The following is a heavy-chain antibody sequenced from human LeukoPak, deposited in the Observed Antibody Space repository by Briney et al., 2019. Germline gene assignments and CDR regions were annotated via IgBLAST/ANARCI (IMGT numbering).Heavy chain of an antibody. CDR1: RFTFSNYW. D-gene: IGHD2-2*01. Sequence: PGGSLRLSYAASRFTFSNYWMNWVRQAPGKGLEWVSYISSGSNTIYYADSVKGRFTISRDNARNSLFLQMNSLRSDDTAVYYCARDGVPAAMGPPLVQHWGQGTLVTVSS. J-gene: IGHJ1*01. CDR2: ISSGSNTI. V-gene: IGHV3-48*01. CDR3: ARDGVPAAMGPPLVQH.